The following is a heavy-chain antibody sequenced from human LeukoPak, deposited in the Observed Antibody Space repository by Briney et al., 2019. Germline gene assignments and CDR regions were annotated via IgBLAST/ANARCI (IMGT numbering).Heavy chain of an antibody. CDR3: ATEEDSSNPDAFDI. J-gene: IGHJ3*02. D-gene: IGHD6-6*01. CDR1: GCTFTSYG. V-gene: IGHV1-18*01. CDR2: ISAYNGNT. Sequence: ASVKVSCKASGCTFTSYGISWVRQAPGQGLEWMGWISAYNGNTNYAQKLQGRVTMTTDTSTSTAYMELRSLRSEDTAVYYCATEEDSSNPDAFDIWGQGTMVTVSS.